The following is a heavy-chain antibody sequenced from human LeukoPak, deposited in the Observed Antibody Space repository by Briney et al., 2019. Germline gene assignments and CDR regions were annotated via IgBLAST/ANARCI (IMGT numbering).Heavy chain of an antibody. D-gene: IGHD1-1*01. V-gene: IGHV4-61*02. CDR3: ARYPGGTGWFDP. Sequence: SENLSLTCTVSGGSISSSSYYWSWIRQPAGKGLEWIGRIYTSGSTNYNPSLKSRVTISVDTSKNQFSLKLSSVTAADTAVYYCARYPGGTGWFDPWGRGTLVTVSS. J-gene: IGHJ5*02. CDR1: GGSISSSSYY. CDR2: IYTSGST.